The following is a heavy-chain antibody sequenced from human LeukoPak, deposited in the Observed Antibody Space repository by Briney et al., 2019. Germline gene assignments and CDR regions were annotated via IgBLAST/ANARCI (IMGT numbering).Heavy chain of an antibody. CDR2: ISGIGGST. V-gene: IGHV3-23*01. J-gene: IGHJ6*03. CDR3: AKRRGLELTYYYHMDV. Sequence: GGSLRLSCAASGFTFSSYAMSWVRQAPGKGLEWVSAISGIGGSTYYADSVKGRFTISRDNSKNTLYLQMNSLRADDTAVYYCAKRRGLELTYYYHMDVWGKGTTVTVSS. D-gene: IGHD1-7*01. CDR1: GFTFSSYA.